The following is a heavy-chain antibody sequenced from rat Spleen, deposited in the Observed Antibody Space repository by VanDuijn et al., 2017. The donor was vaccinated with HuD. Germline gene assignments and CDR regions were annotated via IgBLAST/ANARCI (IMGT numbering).Heavy chain of an antibody. CDR1: GYSITSSYR. D-gene: IGHD3-4*01. V-gene: IGHV3-3*01. J-gene: IGHJ4*01. CDR2: INSAGST. CDR3: AKTNNPYFYIMDA. Sequence: VQLKESGPGLVQPSQTLSLTCSVTGYSITSSYRWNWIRKFPGNKLEWMGYINSAGSTNYNPSLKSRISITRDTSKNQFFLQVNSVTTEDTATFYCAKTNNPYFYIMDAWGQGASVTVSS.